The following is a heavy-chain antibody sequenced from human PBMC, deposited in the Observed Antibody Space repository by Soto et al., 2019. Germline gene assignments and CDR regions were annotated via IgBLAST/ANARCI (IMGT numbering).Heavy chain of an antibody. V-gene: IGHV3-21*01. CDR2: ISSSSSYI. CDR3: TIEHYDILSGYSNKLY. Sequence: EVQLVESGGGLVKPGGSLRLSCAASGFTFSSYSMNWVRQAPGKGLEWVSSISSSSSYIYYADSVKGRFTISRDNAKDSLYLQMNSLRVEDTSVYYCTIEHYDILSGYSNKLYWGRGTVVTVSS. J-gene: IGHJ4*02. D-gene: IGHD3-9*01. CDR1: GFTFSSYS.